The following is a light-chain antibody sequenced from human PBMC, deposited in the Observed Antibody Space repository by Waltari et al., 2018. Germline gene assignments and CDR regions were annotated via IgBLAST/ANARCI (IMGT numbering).Light chain of an antibody. CDR1: RNAVPGYNS. J-gene: IGLJ2*01. CDR3: SSQSSNDVVL. Sequence: QTALPQPPSLSGSPGQSVPPLFAGTRNAVPGYNSYSWYQGHPGQGPRVIIYDVSDRPSGVSDRFSGSKSGNTASLTISGLQAEDEADYYCSSQSSNDVVLFGGGTKLTVL. CDR2: DVS. V-gene: IGLV2-14*01.